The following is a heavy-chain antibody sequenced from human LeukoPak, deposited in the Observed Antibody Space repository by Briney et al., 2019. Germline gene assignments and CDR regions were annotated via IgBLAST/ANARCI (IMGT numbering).Heavy chain of an antibody. CDR3: VSGYCRGARCHAFAFDI. D-gene: IGHD2-15*01. Sequence: GGSLRLSCAASGLTVSNSYINWVRQPPGKGLEWVSVLYRDDTSYYAESVEGRFTISRDSAKNTLDLQMSGLRAEDTAMYYCVSGYCRGARCHAFAFDIWGQGTMVTVSS. V-gene: IGHV3-53*03. J-gene: IGHJ3*02. CDR1: GLTVSNSY. CDR2: LYRDDTS.